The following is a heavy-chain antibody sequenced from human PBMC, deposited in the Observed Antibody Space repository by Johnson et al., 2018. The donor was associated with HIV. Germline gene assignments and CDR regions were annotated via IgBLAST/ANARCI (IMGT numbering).Heavy chain of an antibody. V-gene: IGHV3-23*04. Sequence: EVQLVESGGGLVQPGGSLRLSCAASGFTFSSYAMSWVRQAPGKGLEWVSAISGSGCSTYYADSVKGRFTISRDNSKNTLYLQMNSLRAEDTAVYYCAREAYYYDSSGPGGAFDIWGQGTMVTVSS. CDR2: ISGSGCST. J-gene: IGHJ3*02. D-gene: IGHD3-22*01. CDR1: GFTFSSYA. CDR3: AREAYYYDSSGPGGAFDI.